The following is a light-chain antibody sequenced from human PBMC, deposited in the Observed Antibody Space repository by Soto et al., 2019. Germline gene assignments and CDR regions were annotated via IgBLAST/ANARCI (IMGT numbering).Light chain of an antibody. CDR3: QQYNSYST. V-gene: IGKV1-17*01. J-gene: IGKJ1*01. CDR2: AAS. Sequence: DIQMTQSPSSLSASVGEKIIITCRASRDVGSDVSWYQQKPGQAPKLLIYAASNLYTGVPSRFSGSRSGTEFTLTISSLQPDDFATYYCQQYNSYSTFGQGTKVDIK. CDR1: RDVGSD.